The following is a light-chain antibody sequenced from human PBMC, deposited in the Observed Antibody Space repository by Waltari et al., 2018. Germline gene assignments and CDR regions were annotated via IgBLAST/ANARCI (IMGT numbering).Light chain of an antibody. V-gene: IGKV3-20*01. J-gene: IGKJ4*01. CDR1: QSVSSNY. Sequence: EIVLTQSPGTLALSPGERATLSCRASQSVSSNYLAWYQQKPGQAPRLLIYCASSRATGIPDRFSGSGSGTDFTLTISRLEPEDFAVYYCQQYGSSFLTFGGGTKVEIK. CDR2: CAS. CDR3: QQYGSSFLT.